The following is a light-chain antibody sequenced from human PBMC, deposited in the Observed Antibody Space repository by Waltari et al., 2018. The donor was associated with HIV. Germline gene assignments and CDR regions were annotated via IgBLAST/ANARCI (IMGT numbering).Light chain of an antibody. Sequence: DILLTQSPSSLSASIGDRVTITCRASQTIFNFLNWYQQKPGKAPQVLIYHASGLLGGVPSRFSGRASGTDYTLTISNVQPEDSATYYCQQSYSVPYSFGPGTKLEI. J-gene: IGKJ2*03. CDR2: HAS. CDR3: QQSYSVPYS. V-gene: IGKV1-39*01. CDR1: QTIFNF.